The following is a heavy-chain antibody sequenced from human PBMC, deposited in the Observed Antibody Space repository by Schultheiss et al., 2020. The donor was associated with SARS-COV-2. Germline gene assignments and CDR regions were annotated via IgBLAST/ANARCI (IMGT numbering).Heavy chain of an antibody. V-gene: IGHV3-30-3*01. Sequence: GESLKISCAASGFTFSSYAMHWVRQAPGKGLEWVAVISYDGSNKYYADSVKGRFTISRDNSKNTLYLQMNSLRAEDTAVYYCASDYSSSWYRVDYWGQGTLVTVSS. CDR1: GFTFSSYA. D-gene: IGHD6-13*01. CDR3: ASDYSSSWYRVDY. J-gene: IGHJ4*02. CDR2: ISYDGSNK.